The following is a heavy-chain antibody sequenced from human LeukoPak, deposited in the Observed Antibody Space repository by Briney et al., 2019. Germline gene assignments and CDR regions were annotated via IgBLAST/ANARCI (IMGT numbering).Heavy chain of an antibody. D-gene: IGHD6-13*01. J-gene: IGHJ4*02. V-gene: IGHV4-34*01. Sequence: PSETLSLTCGVYGGTFSGYYWSWIRQPPGKGLEWIGEINHSGSTNYNPSLKSRVTISVDTSKNQFSLKLSSVTAADTAVYYCARAPSSSADYWGQGTLVTVSS. CDR1: GGTFSGYY. CDR3: ARAPSSSADY. CDR2: INHSGST.